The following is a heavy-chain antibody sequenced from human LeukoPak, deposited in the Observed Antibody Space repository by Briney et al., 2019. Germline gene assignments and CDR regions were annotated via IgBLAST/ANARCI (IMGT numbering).Heavy chain of an antibody. CDR3: VKEHVDRGFTRSFEI. CDR2: ISDTKT. CDR1: GFTFSDYA. J-gene: IGHJ3*02. Sequence: GGSLRLSCAASGFTFSDYAMSWVRQAPGKGLEWVSAISDTKTYYADAVKGRFTTSRDNSKNTVYLQMNSLRAEDTAVYYCVKEHVDRGFTRSFEIWGQGTVVTVSS. D-gene: IGHD3-10*01. V-gene: IGHV3-23*01.